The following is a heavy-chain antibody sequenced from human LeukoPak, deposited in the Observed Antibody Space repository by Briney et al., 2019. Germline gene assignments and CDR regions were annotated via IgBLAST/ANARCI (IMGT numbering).Heavy chain of an antibody. CDR1: GGSISSGYYY. Sequence: SETLSLTCTVSGGSISSGYYYWGWIRQPPGKGLEWIGSIYYSGSTYYNPSLKSRVTISVDTSKNQFSLKLSSVTAADTAVYYCARLDYGPYYYYGMDVWGEGTTVTVSS. CDR3: ARLDYGPYYYYGMDV. CDR2: IYYSGST. V-gene: IGHV4-39*07. D-gene: IGHD4-17*01. J-gene: IGHJ6*04.